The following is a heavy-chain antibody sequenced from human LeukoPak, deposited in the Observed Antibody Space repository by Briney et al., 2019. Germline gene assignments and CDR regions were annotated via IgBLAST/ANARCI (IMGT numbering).Heavy chain of an antibody. J-gene: IGHJ3*02. D-gene: IGHD3-22*01. Sequence: ASVKVSYKASGYTFTGYYMHWVRQAPGQGLEWMGWINPNSGGTNYAQKFQGRVTMTRDTSISTAYMELSRLRSDDTAVYYCARHWVIGVTNAFDIWGQGTMVTVSS. V-gene: IGHV1-2*02. CDR3: ARHWVIGVTNAFDI. CDR2: INPNSGGT. CDR1: GYTFTGYY.